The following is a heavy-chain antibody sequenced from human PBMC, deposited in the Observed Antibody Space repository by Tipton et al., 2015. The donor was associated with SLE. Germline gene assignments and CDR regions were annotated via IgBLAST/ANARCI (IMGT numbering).Heavy chain of an antibody. D-gene: IGHD6-19*01. V-gene: IGHV4-38-2*01. CDR1: GYFISSGSY. CDR3: AGTPWLVRFEY. Sequence: TLSLTCAVSGYFISSGSYWAWIRQSPGKGLEWIGSIHYSGTTYYNPSLNSRFTISVDTSKNQFSLKLRSVTATDTAVYYCAGTPWLVRFEYWGQGTLVNVSP. J-gene: IGHJ4*02. CDR2: IHYSGTT.